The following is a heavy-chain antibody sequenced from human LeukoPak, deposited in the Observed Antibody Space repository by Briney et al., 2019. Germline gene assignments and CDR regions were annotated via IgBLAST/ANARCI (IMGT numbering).Heavy chain of an antibody. CDR2: INHNGNVN. D-gene: IGHD5-18*01. Sequence: RAGGSLRLSCAASGFTFSSYWMNWARQAPGKGLEWVASINHNGNVNYYVDSVKGRFTISRDNAKNSLYLQMDSLRVEDTAFYYCARDLAYSRLDYWGQGMLVTVSS. V-gene: IGHV3-7*01. CDR3: ARDLAYSRLDY. J-gene: IGHJ4*02. CDR1: GFTFSSYW.